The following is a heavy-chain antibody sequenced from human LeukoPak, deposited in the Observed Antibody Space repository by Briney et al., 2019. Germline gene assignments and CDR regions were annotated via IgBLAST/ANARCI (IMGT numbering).Heavy chain of an antibody. CDR1: GFTFDDYA. Sequence: GSLRLSCAASGFTFDDYAMHWVRQAPGKGLEWISLISWDGGSTYYADSVKGRFTISRDNSRHTLYLQMNSLGAEDTALYYCAKDKEYSGFGPILSGYYYGMDVWGKGTTVTVSS. J-gene: IGHJ6*04. D-gene: IGHD5-12*01. CDR3: AKDKEYSGFGPILSGYYYGMDV. V-gene: IGHV3-43D*04. CDR2: ISWDGGST.